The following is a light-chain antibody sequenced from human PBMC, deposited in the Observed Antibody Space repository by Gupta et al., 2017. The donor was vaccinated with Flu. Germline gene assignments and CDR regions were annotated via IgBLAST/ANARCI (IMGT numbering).Light chain of an antibody. J-gene: IGKJ5*01. V-gene: IGKV3-11*01. Sequence: EIVLTQSPATLSLSPGERATLSCRASQSVSSYLAWYQQKPGQAPRLLIYDASNRATGIPARLSGSGSGTDFTLTISSLEPEDYAVDYCQQRSNWPSITFGQGTRLEIK. CDR2: DAS. CDR3: QQRSNWPSIT. CDR1: QSVSSY.